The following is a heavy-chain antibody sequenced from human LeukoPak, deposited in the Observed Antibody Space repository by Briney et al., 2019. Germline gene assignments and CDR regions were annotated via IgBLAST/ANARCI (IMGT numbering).Heavy chain of an antibody. CDR1: GGSISSGDYY. CDR3: ARSRYAGSYISDY. V-gene: IGHV4-30-4*01. J-gene: IGHJ4*02. Sequence: PSETLSLTCTVSGGSISSGDYYWNWLRQPPGKGLEWIGYIYYSGNTYYNPSLKSRVTISVDMSKNQFSLKLSSVTAADTAVYYCARSRYAGSYISDYWGQGTLVTVSS. CDR2: IYYSGNT. D-gene: IGHD1-26*01.